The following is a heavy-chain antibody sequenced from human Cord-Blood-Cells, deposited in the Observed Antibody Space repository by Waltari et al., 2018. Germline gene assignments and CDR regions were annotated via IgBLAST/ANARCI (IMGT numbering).Heavy chain of an antibody. V-gene: IGHV1-2*02. CDR1: GYPFTGYY. D-gene: IGHD7-27*01. J-gene: IGHJ4*02. Sequence: QVQLGQSGAEVKQPGASWKVSGKASGYPFTGYYLHGGRQAPGQGLEWVGWINPNSGGTNDAQKFQGRVTMTRDTSISTAYMELSRLRSDDTAVYYCARDSVTGERLDYWGQGTLVTVSS. CDR3: ARDSVTGERLDY. CDR2: INPNSGGT.